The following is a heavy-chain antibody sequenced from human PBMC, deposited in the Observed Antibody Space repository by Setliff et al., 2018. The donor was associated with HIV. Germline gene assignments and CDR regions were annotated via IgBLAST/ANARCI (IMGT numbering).Heavy chain of an antibody. D-gene: IGHD6-19*01. CDR3: ARQGAVTGHSFDS. V-gene: IGHV4-4*07. Sequence: PSETLSLTCNVSGGSISGYFWTWIRQPAGKGLEWIGRIYTSGSTNYNPSLKSRLSMSIDTSKNHFSLRLTSVTAADTAIYYCARQGAVTGHSFDSWGPGALVTVSS. J-gene: IGHJ4*02. CDR1: GGSISGYF. CDR2: IYTSGST.